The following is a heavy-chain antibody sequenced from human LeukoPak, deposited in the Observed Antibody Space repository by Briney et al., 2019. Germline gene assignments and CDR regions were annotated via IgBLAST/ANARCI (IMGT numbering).Heavy chain of an antibody. Sequence: GGSLRLSCAASGFTFSSYAMSWVRQAPGKGLEWVSAISGSGGSTYYADSVKGRFTISRDNSKNTLHLQMNSLRAEDTAVYYCAKDSSGSYGEFDYWGQGTLVTVSS. CDR1: GFTFSSYA. V-gene: IGHV3-23*01. J-gene: IGHJ4*02. CDR3: AKDSSGSYGEFDY. D-gene: IGHD1-26*01. CDR2: ISGSGGST.